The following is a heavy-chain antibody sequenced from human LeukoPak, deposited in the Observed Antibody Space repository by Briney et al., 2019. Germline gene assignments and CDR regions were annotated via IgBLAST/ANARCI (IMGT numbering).Heavy chain of an antibody. J-gene: IGHJ3*01. CDR2: VYYTGRT. Sequence: SETLSLTCSVSDGSTTGYYWSWIRQPPGKGLEWIAYVYYTGRTLYNPSLESRVTISVDTSKTQFSLTVTSVTTADTAVYYCARHMSVSYDAFDLWGRGTTVTVSS. CDR1: DGSTTGYY. D-gene: IGHD3-10*01. V-gene: IGHV4-59*08. CDR3: ARHMSVSYDAFDL.